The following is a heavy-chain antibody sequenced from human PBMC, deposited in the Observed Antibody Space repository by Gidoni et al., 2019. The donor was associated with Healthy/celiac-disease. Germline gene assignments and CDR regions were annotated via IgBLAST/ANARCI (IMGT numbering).Heavy chain of an antibody. J-gene: IGHJ4*02. Sequence: QVQLQESGPGLVKPSETLSLTCTVSGGSISSYYWSWIRQPPGKGLEWIGYIYYSGSTNYNPSLKSRVTISVDTSKNQFSLKLSSVTAADTAVYYCARTSSGWPDHFDYWGQGTLVTVSS. V-gene: IGHV4-59*01. CDR3: ARTSSGWPDHFDY. D-gene: IGHD6-19*01. CDR1: GGSISSYY. CDR2: IYYSGST.